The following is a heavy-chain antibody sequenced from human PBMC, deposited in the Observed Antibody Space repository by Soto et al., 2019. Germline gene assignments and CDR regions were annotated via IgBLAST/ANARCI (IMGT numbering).Heavy chain of an antibody. CDR1: GGSISSFY. Sequence: SETLSLTCTVSGGSISSFYWSWIRQPPGKGLEWIGYIYYSGKTNYNPSLKSRVTISGDTSQNPFSLKLSSVTPADTSVYYCARRYGATLDYWCQGTLVTV. CDR3: ARRYGATLDY. CDR2: IYYSGKT. D-gene: IGHD4-17*01. J-gene: IGHJ4*02. V-gene: IGHV4-59*08.